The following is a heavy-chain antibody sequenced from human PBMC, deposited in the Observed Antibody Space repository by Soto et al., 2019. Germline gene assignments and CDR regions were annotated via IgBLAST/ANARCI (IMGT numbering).Heavy chain of an antibody. Sequence: EVQLVQSGAEVKKPGESLKISCKGSGYSFTSYWIGWVRQMPGKGLEWMGIIYPGDSDTRYSPSFQGQVTISADKSISIAYLQWSSLKASDTAMYYCASRGEMATISCAFDIWGQGTMVTVSS. CDR2: IYPGDSDT. V-gene: IGHV5-51*01. CDR3: ASRGEMATISCAFDI. J-gene: IGHJ3*02. CDR1: GYSFTSYW. D-gene: IGHD5-12*01.